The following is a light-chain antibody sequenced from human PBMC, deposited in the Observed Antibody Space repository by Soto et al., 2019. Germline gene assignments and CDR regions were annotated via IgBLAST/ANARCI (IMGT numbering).Light chain of an antibody. V-gene: IGLV2-8*01. CDR2: EVT. CDR1: SSDVGGYNY. J-gene: IGLJ2*01. CDR3: SSYAGSNNLL. Sequence: QSVLTQPPSASGSPGQSVTISCTGTSSDVGGYNYVSWYQQYPGKAPKLMIYEVTKRPSGVPDRFSGSKSDNTASLTVSGLQAEDEADYYCSSYAGSNNLLFGGGTKVTVL.